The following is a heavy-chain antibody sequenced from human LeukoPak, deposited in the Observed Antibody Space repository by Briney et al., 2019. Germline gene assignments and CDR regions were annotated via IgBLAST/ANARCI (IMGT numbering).Heavy chain of an antibody. D-gene: IGHD3-3*01. Sequence: PSETLSLTCTVSGGSISSYYWSWIRQPPGKGLEWLGYIYYSGSTNYNPSLKSRVTISVDTSKNQFSLKLSSVTAADTAVYYCARRRSGHDAFDIWGQGTMVTVSS. CDR2: IYYSGST. CDR3: ARRRSGHDAFDI. V-gene: IGHV4-59*01. J-gene: IGHJ3*02. CDR1: GGSISSYY.